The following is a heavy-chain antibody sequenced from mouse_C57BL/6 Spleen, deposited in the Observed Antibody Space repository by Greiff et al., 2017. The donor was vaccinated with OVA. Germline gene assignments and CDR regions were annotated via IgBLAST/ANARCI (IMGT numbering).Heavy chain of an antibody. CDR2: ISSGGDYI. CDR3: TRENYGSSYEGYYFDY. Sequence: EVMLVESGEGLVKPGGSLKLSCAASGFTFSSYAMSWVRQTPEKRLEWVAYISSGGDYIYYADTVKGRFTISRDNARNTLYLQMSSLKSEDTAMYYCTRENYGSSYEGYYFDYWGQGTTLTVSS. J-gene: IGHJ2*01. V-gene: IGHV5-9-1*02. CDR1: GFTFSSYA. D-gene: IGHD1-1*01.